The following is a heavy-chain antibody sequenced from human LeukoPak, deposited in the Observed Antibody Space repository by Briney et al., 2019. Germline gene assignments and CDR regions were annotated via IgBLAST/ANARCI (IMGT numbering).Heavy chain of an antibody. Sequence: GGSLRLSCTASGFTFGDYAMSWFRQAPGKGLEWVGFIRSKAYGGTTEYAASVKGRFTISRDDSKSIAYLQMNSLKTEDTAVYYCTRDHEGIAVAGRGYYFDYWGQGTLVTVSS. CDR3: TRDHEGIAVAGRGYYFDY. D-gene: IGHD6-19*01. CDR2: IRSKAYGGTT. CDR1: GFTFGDYA. J-gene: IGHJ4*02. V-gene: IGHV3-49*03.